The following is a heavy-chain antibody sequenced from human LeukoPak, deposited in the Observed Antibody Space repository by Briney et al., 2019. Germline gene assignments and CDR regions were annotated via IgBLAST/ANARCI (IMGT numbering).Heavy chain of an antibody. D-gene: IGHD2-2*02. Sequence: GGSLRLSCAASGLTFRNYGMHWVRQAPGKGLEWVAVIWYDGSNQYYLDSVKGRFTVSRDNAKNTLYLQMNSLRAEDTAVYSCARGYCTSSSCYNDYWGQGTLVTVSP. V-gene: IGHV3-33*01. J-gene: IGHJ4*02. CDR2: IWYDGSNQ. CDR1: GLTFRNYG. CDR3: ARGYCTSSSCYNDY.